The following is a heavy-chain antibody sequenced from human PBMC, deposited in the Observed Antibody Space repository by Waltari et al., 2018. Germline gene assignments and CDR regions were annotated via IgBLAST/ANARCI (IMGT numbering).Heavy chain of an antibody. CDR1: GYTFIHYC. V-gene: IGHV1-18*01. Sequence: QVQLVQSGAEGKKPGASVKVSCKASGYTFIHYCISWVPQAPGQGLEWMGWISGNNGHTNHAQKFQGRLIMTEDTSATTVYMELTYLTSDDTAVYYCARERHRLMEEGYLMALDPWGQGTLVTVSS. D-gene: IGHD3-3*01. CDR3: ARERHRLMEEGYLMALDP. J-gene: IGHJ5*02. CDR2: ISGNNGHT.